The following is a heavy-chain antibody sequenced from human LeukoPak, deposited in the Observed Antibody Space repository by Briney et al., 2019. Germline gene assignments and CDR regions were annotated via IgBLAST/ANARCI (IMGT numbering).Heavy chain of an antibody. CDR1: GGSISSYY. Sequence: PSETLSLTCTVSGGSISSYYWNWIRQPPGKGLEWIGYIYYSGSTNYNPSLKSRVTISVDTSKNQFSLKLSSVTAADTAVYYCARDSGSYYRDWFDPWGQGTLVTVSS. CDR3: ARDSGSYYRDWFDP. D-gene: IGHD1-26*01. CDR2: IYYSGST. V-gene: IGHV4-59*01. J-gene: IGHJ5*02.